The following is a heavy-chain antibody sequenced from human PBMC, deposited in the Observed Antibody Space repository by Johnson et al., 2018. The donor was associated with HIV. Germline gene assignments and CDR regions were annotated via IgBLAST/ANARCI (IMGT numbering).Heavy chain of an antibody. CDR3: AREIYSGRAFDI. V-gene: IGHV3-30*04. CDR2: ISYDGSNK. J-gene: IGHJ3*02. Sequence: QVQLVESGGGLVQPGGSLRLSCAASGFTFSSYAMHWVRQAPGKGLEWVAVISYDGSNKYYADSVKGRFTISRDNSKNTLYLQMNSLRAEDTAVYYCAREIYSGRAFDIWGQGTMVTVSS. CDR1: GFTFSSYA. D-gene: IGHD3-10*01.